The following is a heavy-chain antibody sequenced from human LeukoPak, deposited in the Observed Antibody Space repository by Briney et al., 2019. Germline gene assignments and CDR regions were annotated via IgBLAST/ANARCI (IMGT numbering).Heavy chain of an antibody. CDR2: NTTNTGHP. V-gene: IGHV7-4-1*02. CDR1: GHTFTSYA. CDR3: ARGRWLQLNNAFGS. D-gene: IGHD5-24*01. Sequence: ASVKVSYKASGHTFTSYAMNWARQAPGQGLEWMGWNTTNTGHPTYAQGFTGRYVFSLDTPVSTPYLQISSLKSEDTAVYYCARGRWLQLNNAFGSWGEGTMVTVSS. J-gene: IGHJ3*02.